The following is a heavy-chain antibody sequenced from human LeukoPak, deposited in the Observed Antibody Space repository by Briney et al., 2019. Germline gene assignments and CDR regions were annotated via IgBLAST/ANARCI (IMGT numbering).Heavy chain of an antibody. CDR1: GFTFSRYE. D-gene: IGHD3-22*01. V-gene: IGHV3-21*01. Sequence: GGSLRLSCEVSGFTFSRYEMNWVRQAPGKGLEWVSSISSSSSYIYYADSVKGRFTISRDNAKNSLYLQMNSLRAEDTAVYYCARDSRVVVINVWFDPWGQGTLVTVSS. CDR2: ISSSSSYI. J-gene: IGHJ5*02. CDR3: ARDSRVVVINVWFDP.